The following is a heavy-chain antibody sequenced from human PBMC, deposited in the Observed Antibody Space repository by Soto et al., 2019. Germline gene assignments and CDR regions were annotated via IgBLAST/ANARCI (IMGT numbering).Heavy chain of an antibody. Sequence: EVQLVESGGGLVKPGGSLRLSCAASGFTFSAYSMNWVRQAPGKGLEWVSSISSSSSSIYYADSVKGRFTISRDNAKTSLYLQRNSVRAEDTAVYYCARADYYDSSAYYFSGWFDPWGQGTLVTVSS. CDR3: ARADYYDSSAYYFSGWFDP. D-gene: IGHD3-22*01. V-gene: IGHV3-21*02. CDR2: ISSSSSSI. CDR1: GFTFSAYS. J-gene: IGHJ5*02.